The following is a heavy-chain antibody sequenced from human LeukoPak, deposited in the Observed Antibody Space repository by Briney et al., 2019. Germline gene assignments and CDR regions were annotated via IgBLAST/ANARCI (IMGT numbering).Heavy chain of an antibody. CDR2: IRSKRYGGTT. J-gene: IGHJ6*02. V-gene: IGHV3-49*04. CDR1: GFTFGDYA. Sequence: SGRSLRLSCTASGFTFGDYAMSWVRQAPGKGLEWVGFIRSKRYGGTTEYAASVKGRFTISRDDSKSIAYLQMNSLRAEDTAVYYCAKGCSSTSCRWYFYGLDVWGQGTTVTVSS. D-gene: IGHD2-2*01. CDR3: AKGCSSTSCRWYFYGLDV.